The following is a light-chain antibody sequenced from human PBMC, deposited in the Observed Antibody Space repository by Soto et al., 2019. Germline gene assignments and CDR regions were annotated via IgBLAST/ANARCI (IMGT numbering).Light chain of an antibody. CDR2: TAS. CDR3: QHLHSYPLS. J-gene: IGKJ4*01. V-gene: IGKV1-9*01. CDR1: QSISSY. Sequence: DIQMTQTPSSLSASVGDRVTITCRASQSISSYLNWYQQKSGKAPKLLIHTASTLQTGVPFRFSGSGSGTEFTLTISSLQPGDFATYYCQHLHSYPLSFGGGTKVDI.